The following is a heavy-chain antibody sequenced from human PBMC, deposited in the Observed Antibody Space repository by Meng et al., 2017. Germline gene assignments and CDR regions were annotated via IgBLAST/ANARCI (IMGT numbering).Heavy chain of an antibody. D-gene: IGHD1-26*01. J-gene: IGHJ3*02. Sequence: GESLKISCAASGFTFSSYWMSWVRQAPGKGLEWVANIKQDGSEKYYVDSVKGRFTISRDNAKNSLYLQMNSLRAEDTAVYYCTSRRGLGADDAFDIWGQGTKVTVSS. CDR3: TSRRGLGADDAFDI. V-gene: IGHV3-7*01. CDR2: IKQDGSEK. CDR1: GFTFSSYW.